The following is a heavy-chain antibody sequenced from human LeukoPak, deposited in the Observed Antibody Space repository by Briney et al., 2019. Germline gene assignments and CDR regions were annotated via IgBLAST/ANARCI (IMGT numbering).Heavy chain of an antibody. Sequence: PGGSLRLSCAPSGFTVSSTYMSWVRQAPGKGLEWVSIIFGGGDTFYAGSVKGRFTISRDTSKNTLYLQMNSLRAEDTAVYYCAGRGSGYYYGMNVWGQGTTVTVSS. CDR3: AGRGSGYYYGMNV. V-gene: IGHV3-66*01. J-gene: IGHJ6*02. D-gene: IGHD3-10*01. CDR2: IFGGGDT. CDR1: GFTVSSTY.